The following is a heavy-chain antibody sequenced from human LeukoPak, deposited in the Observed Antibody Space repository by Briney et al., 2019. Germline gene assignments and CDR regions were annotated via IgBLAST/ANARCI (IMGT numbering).Heavy chain of an antibody. CDR3: ARGQSSLGSPYYFDY. Sequence: SVKVSCKASGGTFTNYAIGWVRQAPGQGLEWMGGIIPMYGRGNYAQKFQGRVTITADESTSTVYMELRSLTSEDTAVYYCARGQSSLGSPYYFDYWGQGALVTVSS. J-gene: IGHJ4*02. D-gene: IGHD3-16*01. CDR1: GGTFTNYA. CDR2: IIPMYGRG. V-gene: IGHV1-69*13.